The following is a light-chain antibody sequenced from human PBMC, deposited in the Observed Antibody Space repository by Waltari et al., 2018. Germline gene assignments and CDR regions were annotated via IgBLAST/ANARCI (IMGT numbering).Light chain of an antibody. J-gene: IGKJ4*01. CDR1: KGIRGY. CDR3: RQLNSYPLT. CDR2: FAS. V-gene: IGKV1-9*01. Sequence: DIQLTQSPSFLSASVGDRVTITCRATKGIRGYLAWYQQKPGKAPKLLIYFASTLQSGVPSRFSGSGSETEFTLTICSLQPEDFAAYYCRQLNSYPLTFGGGTKVELK.